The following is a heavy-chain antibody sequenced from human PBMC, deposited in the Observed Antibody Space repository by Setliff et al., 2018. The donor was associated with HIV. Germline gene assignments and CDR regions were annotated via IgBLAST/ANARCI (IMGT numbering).Heavy chain of an antibody. Sequence: SETLSLTCTVSGGSISSYYWSWIRQPAGKGLEWIGRIYTSGSTNYNPSLKSRVTISVDTSKNQFSLKLRSVTAADTALYYCARGGYDYVWGSYRYPYYYYYMDVWGKGTTVTVSS. V-gene: IGHV4-4*07. CDR2: IYTSGST. CDR1: GGSISSYY. CDR3: ARGGYDYVWGSYRYPYYYYYMDV. D-gene: IGHD3-16*02. J-gene: IGHJ6*03.